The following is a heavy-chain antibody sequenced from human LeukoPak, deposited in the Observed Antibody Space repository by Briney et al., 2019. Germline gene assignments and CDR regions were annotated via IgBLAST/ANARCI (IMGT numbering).Heavy chain of an antibody. Sequence: EGSLRLPCAASGFTFSSYGMHWVRQAPGKGLEWVAVIWYDGSNKYYADSVKGRFTISRDNSKNTLYLQMNSLRAEDTAVYYCARDTAVEKFDYWGQGTLVTVSS. J-gene: IGHJ4*02. D-gene: IGHD6-19*01. V-gene: IGHV3-33*01. CDR2: IWYDGSNK. CDR3: ARDTAVEKFDY. CDR1: GFTFSSYG.